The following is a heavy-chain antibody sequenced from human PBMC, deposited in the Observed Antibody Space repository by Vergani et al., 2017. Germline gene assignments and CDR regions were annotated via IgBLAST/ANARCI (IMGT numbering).Heavy chain of an antibody. J-gene: IGHJ4*02. D-gene: IGHD3-22*01. CDR3: ARGAYYYDSSGYSPIDY. V-gene: IGHV1-69*04. Sequence: QVQLVQSGAEVKKPGSSVKVSCKASGGTFSSYAISWVRQAPGQGLEWMGRIIPILGTANYAQKLQGRVTMTTDTSTSTAYMELRSLRSDDTAVYYCARGAYYYDSSGYSPIDYWGQGTLVTVSS. CDR1: GGTFSSYA. CDR2: IIPILGTA.